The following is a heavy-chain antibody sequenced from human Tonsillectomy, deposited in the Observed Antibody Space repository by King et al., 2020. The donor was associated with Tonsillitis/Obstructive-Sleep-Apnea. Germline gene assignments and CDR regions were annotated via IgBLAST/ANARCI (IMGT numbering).Heavy chain of an antibody. CDR2: IDPSDSYT. Sequence: VQLVQSGAEVKKPGESLRISCKGSGYSFTSYWISWVRQMPGKGLEWMGRIDPSDSYTNYSPSFQGHVTISADKSISTAYLQWSSLKASDPAMYYCARHGASDSHFDYWGQGTLVTVSS. J-gene: IGHJ4*02. CDR3: ARHGASDSHFDY. V-gene: IGHV5-10-1*01. D-gene: IGHD1-26*01. CDR1: GYSFTSYW.